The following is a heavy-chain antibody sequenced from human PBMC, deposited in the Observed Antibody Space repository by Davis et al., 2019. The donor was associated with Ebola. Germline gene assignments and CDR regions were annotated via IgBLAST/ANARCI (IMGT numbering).Heavy chain of an antibody. CDR1: GGSISSSSYY. CDR2: IYYSGST. CDR3: ARDPAGYSSGNDAFDI. Sequence: ESLKISCTVSGGSISSSSYYWGWIRQPPGKGLEWIGSIYYSGSTYYNPSLKSRVTISVDTSKNQFSLKLSSVTAADTAVYYCARDPAGYSSGNDAFDIWGQGTMVTVSS. D-gene: IGHD6-19*01. J-gene: IGHJ3*02. V-gene: IGHV4-39*07.